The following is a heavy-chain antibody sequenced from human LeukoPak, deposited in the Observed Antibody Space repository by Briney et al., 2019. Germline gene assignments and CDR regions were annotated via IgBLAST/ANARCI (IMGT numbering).Heavy chain of an antibody. Sequence: PSETLSLTCAVYGGSFSGYYWSWIRQPPGKGLEWIGEINHSGSTNYNPSLKSRVTISVDTSKNQFSLKLSSVTAADTAVYYCARGRPFRIIIAVAGIIPDRYNWFDPWGQGTLVTVSS. CDR2: INHSGST. CDR1: GGSFSGYY. V-gene: IGHV4-34*01. J-gene: IGHJ5*02. CDR3: ARGRPFRIIIAVAGIIPDRYNWFDP. D-gene: IGHD6-19*01.